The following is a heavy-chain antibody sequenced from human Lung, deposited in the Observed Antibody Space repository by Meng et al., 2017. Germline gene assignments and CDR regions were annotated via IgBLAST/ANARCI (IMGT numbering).Heavy chain of an antibody. CDR3: ARPKQANWYFDL. CDR2: INHSGST. V-gene: IGHV4-34*01. CDR1: GGSFSGYY. D-gene: IGHD1/OR15-1a*01. Sequence: QVQLQQWGAGLLKPSEILSLTCAVYGGSFSGYYWSWIRQPPGKGLEWIGEINHSGSTNYNPSLKSRVTISVDTSKNQFSLKLSSVTAADTAVYYCARPKQANWYFDLWGRGTLVTVSS. J-gene: IGHJ2*01.